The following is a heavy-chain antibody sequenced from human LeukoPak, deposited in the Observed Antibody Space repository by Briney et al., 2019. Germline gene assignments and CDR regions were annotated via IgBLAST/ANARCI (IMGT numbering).Heavy chain of an antibody. CDR2: ISTYNYNT. Sequence: AAVNVSCKTAGYTFTSYGVSWVRQAPGQRLEWTGWISTYNYNTNYAQKFRGRVTLTKDTSTGTVYMELRSLRSDDTAICYCARQVDTTMALPDYWGQGTLVTVS. CDR3: ARQVDTTMALPDY. J-gene: IGHJ4*02. V-gene: IGHV1-18*01. D-gene: IGHD5-18*01. CDR1: GYTFTSYG.